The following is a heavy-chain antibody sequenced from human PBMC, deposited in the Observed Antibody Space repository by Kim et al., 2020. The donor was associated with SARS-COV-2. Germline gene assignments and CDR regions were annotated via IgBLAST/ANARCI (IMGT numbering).Heavy chain of an antibody. D-gene: IGHD6-19*01. Sequence: GGSLRLSCAASGFTFSSYWMHWVRQAPGKGLVWVSRINSDGSSTSYADSVKGRFTISRDNAKNTLYLQMNSLRAEDTAVYYCARVSGRIAVAGHYYGMDVWGQGTTVTVSS. J-gene: IGHJ6*02. CDR2: INSDGSST. CDR3: ARVSGRIAVAGHYYGMDV. CDR1: GFTFSSYW. V-gene: IGHV3-74*01.